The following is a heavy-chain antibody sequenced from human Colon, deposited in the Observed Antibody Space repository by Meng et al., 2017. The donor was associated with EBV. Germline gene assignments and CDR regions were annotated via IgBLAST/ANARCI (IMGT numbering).Heavy chain of an antibody. D-gene: IGHD3-10*01. CDR1: GFSFSGYW. CDR3: ARDDASEFD. CDR2: INGDGSGT. Sequence: VQVVGSGGGLLHPGGSLRLSCAASGFSFSGYWMHWVRQAPGKGLAWVSRINGDGSGTTYADSVKGRFSISRDNAKNTLYLQMNSLRAEDTATYYCARDDASEFDWGQGTLVTVSS. V-gene: IGHV3-74*03. J-gene: IGHJ4*02.